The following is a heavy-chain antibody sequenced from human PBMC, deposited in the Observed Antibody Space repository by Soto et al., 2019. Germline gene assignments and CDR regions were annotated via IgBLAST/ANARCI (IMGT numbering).Heavy chain of an antibody. D-gene: IGHD1-26*01. CDR1: GGTFSSYA. V-gene: IGHV1-69*01. J-gene: IGHJ3*02. CDR3: ARAGATTGVILGAFDI. CDR2: IIPIFGTA. Sequence: QVQLVQSGAEVKKPGSSVKVSCKASGGTFSSYAISWVRQAPGQGLEWMGGIIPIFGTANYAQKFQGRVTITADESTSTAYMELSSLRSDDTAVYYCARAGATTGVILGAFDIWGQGTMVTVSS.